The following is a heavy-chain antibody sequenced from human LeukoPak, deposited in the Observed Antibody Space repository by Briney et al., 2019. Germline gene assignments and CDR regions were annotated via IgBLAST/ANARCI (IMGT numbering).Heavy chain of an antibody. V-gene: IGHV3-20*04. J-gene: IGHJ4*02. CDR2: INRNGGST. CDR3: ARGFRNGPFDC. CDR1: GFTFDDYG. Sequence: GGSLRLSCEAPGFTFDDYGMSWVRQPPGKGLEWVSGINRNGGSTDYADSVKGRFTISRDNAKNSHFLQMNSLRVEDTALYYCARGFRNGPFDCWGQGTLVTVSS. D-gene: IGHD2-8*01.